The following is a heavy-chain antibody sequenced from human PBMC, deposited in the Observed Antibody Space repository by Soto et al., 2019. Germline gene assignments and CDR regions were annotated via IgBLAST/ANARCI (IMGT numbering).Heavy chain of an antibody. CDR2: FIPVYRTL. J-gene: IGHJ4*02. V-gene: IGHV1-69*01. CDR3: ATGVIWIGYFTVDS. CDR1: GGSFGNSA. Sequence: QEQLVQSGAEVKKPGSSVKISCKASGGSFGNSAINWVRQTPGQGLEWVGGFIPVYRTLNFAKTFQGRVTITADESPGTAYMTLSSLASNDMAVYYCATGVIWIGYFTVDSWGQGTRVTVSS. D-gene: IGHD3-3*01.